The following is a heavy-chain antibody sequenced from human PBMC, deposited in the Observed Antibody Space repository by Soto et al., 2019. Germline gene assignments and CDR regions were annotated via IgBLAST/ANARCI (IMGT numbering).Heavy chain of an antibody. J-gene: IGHJ6*02. CDR3: ARAGYDWNVGDYSYYYGMDV. CDR2: IIPIFGTA. CDR1: GGTFSSYA. V-gene: IGHV1-69*01. Sequence: QVQLVQSGAEVKKPGSSVKVSCKASGGTFSSYAISWVRQAPGQGLEWIGGIIPIFGTANYAQKFQGRVTITADESTSTAYMELSSLRSEDTSVYYCARAGYDWNVGDYSYYYGMDVWGHGTTVTFSS. D-gene: IGHD1-20*01.